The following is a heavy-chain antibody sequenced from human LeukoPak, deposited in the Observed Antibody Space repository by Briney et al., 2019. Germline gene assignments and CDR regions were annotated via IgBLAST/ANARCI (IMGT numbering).Heavy chain of an antibody. D-gene: IGHD6-6*01. CDR2: MNPNSGNT. J-gene: IGHJ6*02. Sequence: ASVKVSCKASGYTFTSYDTNWVRQATGQGLEWMGWMNPNSGNTGYAQKFQGRVTMTRNTSISTAYMELSSLRSEDTAVYYCAKASSSSRGMDVWGQGTTVTVSS. V-gene: IGHV1-8*01. CDR1: GYTFTSYD. CDR3: AKASSSSRGMDV.